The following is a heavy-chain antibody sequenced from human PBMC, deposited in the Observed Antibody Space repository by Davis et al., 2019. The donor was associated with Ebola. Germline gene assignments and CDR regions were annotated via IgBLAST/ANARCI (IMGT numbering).Heavy chain of an antibody. V-gene: IGHV1-18*04. CDR3: ARVGIEVATMSFDF. Sequence: AASVKVSCKTSGYIFTDYGISWVRQAPGQGLEWMGWISANNGNTNYSQKFQGRVTMTTDTSTSTAYMELRSLRSDDAAVYYCARVGIEVATMSFDFWGQGTLVAVSS. CDR1: GYIFTDYG. J-gene: IGHJ4*02. D-gene: IGHD5-24*01. CDR2: ISANNGNT.